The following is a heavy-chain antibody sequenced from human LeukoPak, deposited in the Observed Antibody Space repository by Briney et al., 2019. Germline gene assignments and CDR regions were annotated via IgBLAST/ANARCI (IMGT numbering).Heavy chain of an antibody. CDR2: INPNSGGT. D-gene: IGHD3-22*01. V-gene: IGHV1-2*02. CDR3: ARCSPGDSSNFYAVLQY. J-gene: IGHJ4*02. Sequence: ASVKVSCKASGYTFTGYYMHWVRQAPGQGLEWMGWINPNSGGTNHAQKFQGRVTMTRDTSISTAYMELSRLRSDDTAVYYCARCSPGDSSNFYAVLQYWGQGTQVTVST. CDR1: GYTFTGYY.